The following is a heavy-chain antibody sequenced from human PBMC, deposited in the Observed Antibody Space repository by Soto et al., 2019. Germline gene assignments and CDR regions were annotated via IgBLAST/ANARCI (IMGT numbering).Heavy chain of an antibody. V-gene: IGHV1-69*08. D-gene: IGHD3-10*01. Sequence: QVQLVQSGAEVKKPGSSVKVSCKASGGTFSSYTISWVRQAPGQGLEWMGRIIPILGIANYAQKFQGRVTITADKSTSTAYMELSSLRSEDTAVYYWAREMNYYGSGSYYNYLGQGTLVTVSS. J-gene: IGHJ4*02. CDR1: GGTFSSYT. CDR3: AREMNYYGSGSYYNY. CDR2: IIPILGIA.